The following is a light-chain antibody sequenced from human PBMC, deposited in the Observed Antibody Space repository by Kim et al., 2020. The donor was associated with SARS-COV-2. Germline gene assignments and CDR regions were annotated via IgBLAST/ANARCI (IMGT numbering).Light chain of an antibody. CDR1: QSIASS. J-gene: IGKJ1*01. CDR2: GAS. V-gene: IGKV3-15*01. Sequence: EIVMTQSPATLSVSPGERATLSCRASQSIASSLAWYQQKPGQAPRLLIYGASTRATDIPARFSGRGSGTEFTLTISSLQSEDFAVYYCQQYHNWPPWTFGQGTKVDIK. CDR3: QQYHNWPPWT.